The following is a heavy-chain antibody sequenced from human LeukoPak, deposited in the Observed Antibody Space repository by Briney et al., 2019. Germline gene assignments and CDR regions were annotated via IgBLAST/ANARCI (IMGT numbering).Heavy chain of an antibody. J-gene: IGHJ6*02. Sequence: GASVKVSCKASGYTFTSYGISWVRQAPGQGLEWMGWISAYNGNTNYAQKLQGRVTMTTDTSTSTAYMELRSLRSDDTAVYYCARVHCSSTSCYPYYYYYGMDVWGQGTTVTVSS. CDR3: ARVHCSSTSCYPYYYYYGMDV. CDR2: ISAYNGNT. D-gene: IGHD2-2*01. V-gene: IGHV1-18*01. CDR1: GYTFTSYG.